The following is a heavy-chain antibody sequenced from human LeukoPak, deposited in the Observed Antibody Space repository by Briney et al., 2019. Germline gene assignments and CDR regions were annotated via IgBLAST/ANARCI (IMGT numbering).Heavy chain of an antibody. D-gene: IGHD1-26*01. CDR1: GYTFTSYG. Sequence: ASVKVSCKASGYTFTSYGISWVRQAPGQGLECMGWISAYNGNTNYAQKLQGRVTMTTDTSTSTAYMELRSLRSDDTAVFYCARDLNIVGATTGVGYWGQGTLVTVSS. V-gene: IGHV1-18*01. CDR2: ISAYNGNT. J-gene: IGHJ4*02. CDR3: ARDLNIVGATTGVGY.